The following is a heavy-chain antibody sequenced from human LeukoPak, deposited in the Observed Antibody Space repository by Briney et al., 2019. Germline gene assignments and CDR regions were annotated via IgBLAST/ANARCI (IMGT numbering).Heavy chain of an antibody. Sequence: SETLSLTCTVSGGSISTYYWSWIRQSPGKGLEWIADISASGGTNYNPSPESRVTVSIDSSKNQFSLKLSSVTAADTAVFYFARSPHNSAWYEKWFDPWGQGTLVTVSS. J-gene: IGHJ5*02. CDR1: GGSISTYY. V-gene: IGHV4-4*08. CDR2: ISASGGT. CDR3: ARSPHNSAWYEKWFDP. D-gene: IGHD6-19*01.